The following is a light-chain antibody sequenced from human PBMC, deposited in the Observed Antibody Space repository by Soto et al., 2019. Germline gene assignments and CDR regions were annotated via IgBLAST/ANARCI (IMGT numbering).Light chain of an antibody. CDR2: DTS. Sequence: EIVMKHSPATLSVSQGERATLSCRASQSVSSYLAWYQQKAGQAPRLLIYDTSNRATGIPARFSGSGSGTDFTLTISSLEPEDFAVYYCQQRTNRLWTFGQGTKVDI. J-gene: IGKJ1*01. CDR3: QQRTNRLWT. CDR1: QSVSSY. V-gene: IGKV3-11*01.